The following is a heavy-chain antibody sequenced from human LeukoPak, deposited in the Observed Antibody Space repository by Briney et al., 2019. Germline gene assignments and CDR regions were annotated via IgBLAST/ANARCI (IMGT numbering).Heavy chain of an antibody. J-gene: IGHJ3*01. CDR1: GFTFNSYS. CDR2: ITSSSSYI. D-gene: IGHD6-6*01. V-gene: IGHV3-21*04. Sequence: PGGSLRLSCAASGFTFNSYSMNWVRQAPGQGLEWVSSITSSSSYIYYADSVKGRFTISRDNAKNSLYLQMNSLRAEDTAVYYCARSSYSSSSSVWGQGTMVTVSS. CDR3: ARSSYSSSSSV.